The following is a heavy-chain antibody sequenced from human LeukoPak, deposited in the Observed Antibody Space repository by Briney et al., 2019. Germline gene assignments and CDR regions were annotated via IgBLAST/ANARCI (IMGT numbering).Heavy chain of an antibody. Sequence: GGSLRLSCAASGFTFSSYDMTWVRQAPGKGLEWVSSITSSSRYTFYADSVKGRFTISRDNSKNTLYLQMNSLRAEDTAVYYCAKAANEWELLAGYFDYWGQGTLVTVSS. CDR3: AKAANEWELLAGYFDY. V-gene: IGHV3-23*01. D-gene: IGHD1-26*01. CDR2: ITSSSRYT. CDR1: GFTFSSYD. J-gene: IGHJ4*02.